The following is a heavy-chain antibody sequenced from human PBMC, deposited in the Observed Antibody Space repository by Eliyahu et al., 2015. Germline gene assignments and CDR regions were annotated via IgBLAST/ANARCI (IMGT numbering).Heavy chain of an antibody. Sequence: EVQVVESGGGLVKPGGSLRLSCATSGFAFPSYNMNWVRQAPGRGLGWVSSISSSSDYIYYADSVKGRFTISRDNAKNSLSLQMNSLRAEDTGLYYCVATAAEARYYGMDVWGRGTTVTVSS. CDR3: VATAAEARYYGMDV. D-gene: IGHD2-2*01. V-gene: IGHV3-21*01. CDR1: GFAFPSYN. CDR2: ISSSSDYI. J-gene: IGHJ6*02.